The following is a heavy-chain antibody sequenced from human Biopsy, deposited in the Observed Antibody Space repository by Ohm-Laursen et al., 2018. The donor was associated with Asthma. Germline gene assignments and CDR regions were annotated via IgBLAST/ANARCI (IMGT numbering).Heavy chain of an antibody. V-gene: IGHV4-59*01. CDR1: GVSIRSYY. D-gene: IGHD2-15*01. CDR2: IHYSGST. J-gene: IGHJ4*02. Sequence: SQPLSLTCTVSGVSIRSYYWTWIRQPPGKGLEWIGNIHYSGSTYSNPSLKSRVTISVDTSKKQISLRLSSVIAADTAVYYCAGFCSGGNCPDHWGQGTLVTVSS. CDR3: AGFCSGGNCPDH.